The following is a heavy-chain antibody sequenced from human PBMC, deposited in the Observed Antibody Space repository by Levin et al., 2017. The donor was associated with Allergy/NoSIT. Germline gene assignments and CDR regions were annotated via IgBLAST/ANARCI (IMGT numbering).Heavy chain of an antibody. CDR1: GFPFRSYE. CDR2: ISSTGSTI. V-gene: IGHV3-48*03. Sequence: LSLPCAASGFPFRSYEMNWVRRAPGKGLEWVSYISSTGSTIYSADSVKGRFTLSRDNAKNSLYLHMNSLRAEDTAVYYCARQLGNFWSGYNYFDYWGQGTLVTVSS. J-gene: IGHJ4*02. CDR3: ARQLGNFWSGYNYFDY. D-gene: IGHD3-3*01.